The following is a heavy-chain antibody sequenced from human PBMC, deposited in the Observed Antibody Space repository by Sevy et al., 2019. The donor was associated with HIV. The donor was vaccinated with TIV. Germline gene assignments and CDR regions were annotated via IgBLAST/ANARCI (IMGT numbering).Heavy chain of an antibody. CDR3: AKGNSGSFDY. CDR2: IKQDESEK. CDR1: GFSFSNYW. D-gene: IGHD3-22*01. J-gene: IGHJ4*02. V-gene: IGHV3-7*01. Sequence: GVSLRLSCAASGFSFSNYWMHWVRQAPGKGLEWVANIKQDESEKYYVASVKGRFTISRDNAKNSVYLEMNSLRPEDTAIYYCAKGNSGSFDYWGQGTLVTVSS.